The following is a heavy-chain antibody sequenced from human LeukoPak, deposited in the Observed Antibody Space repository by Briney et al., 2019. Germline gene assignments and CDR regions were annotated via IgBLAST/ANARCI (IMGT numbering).Heavy chain of an antibody. Sequence: PGRSLRLSCAASGFTFSSYAMHWVRQAPGKGLEWVAVISYDGSNKYYADSVKGRFTISRDNSKNTLYLQMNSLRAEDTAVYYCARAMIVVVITKGLDYWGQGTLVTVSS. D-gene: IGHD3-22*01. CDR3: ARAMIVVVITKGLDY. V-gene: IGHV3-30-3*01. CDR1: GFTFSSYA. CDR2: ISYDGSNK. J-gene: IGHJ4*02.